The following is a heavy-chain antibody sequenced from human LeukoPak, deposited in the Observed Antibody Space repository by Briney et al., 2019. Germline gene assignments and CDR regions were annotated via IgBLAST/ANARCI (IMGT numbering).Heavy chain of an antibody. CDR2: INQDGSEK. V-gene: IGHV3-7*01. Sequence: PGGSLRLSCAASGFTFSSHWMSWVRQAPGKGLEWVANINQDGSEKYYVDSVKSRFTISRDNAKNSLYLQMNSLRAEDTAVYYCARDHVVDGLVFDYWGQGALVTVSS. CDR3: ARDHVVDGLVFDY. CDR1: GFTFSSHW. D-gene: IGHD2-15*01. J-gene: IGHJ4*02.